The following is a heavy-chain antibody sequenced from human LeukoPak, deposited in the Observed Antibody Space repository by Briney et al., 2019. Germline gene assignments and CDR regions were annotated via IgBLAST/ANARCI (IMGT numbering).Heavy chain of an antibody. J-gene: IGHJ4*02. CDR2: ITASGGST. D-gene: IGHD4-17*01. CDR3: AATAVTIRVGPDY. Sequence: GGSLRLSCAASGFTFSNAWMTWVRQAPGEGLEWVSTITASGGSTYYAEFVKGRFTISRDNSRNTMYVQMNSLRGDDTAVYYCAATAVTIRVGPDYWGQGTLVTVSS. V-gene: IGHV3-23*01. CDR1: GFTFSNAW.